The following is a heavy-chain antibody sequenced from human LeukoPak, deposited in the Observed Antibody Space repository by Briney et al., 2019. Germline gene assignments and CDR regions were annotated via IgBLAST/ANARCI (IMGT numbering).Heavy chain of an antibody. CDR2: ISYDGSNK. Sequence: PGGSLRLSCAASGFTFSSYAMHWVRQAPGKGLEWVAVISYDGSNKYYADSVKGRFTISRDNPKNTLYLQMNSLRAEDTAVYYCARDHGGWYADYFDYWGQGTLVTVSS. V-gene: IGHV3-30*04. D-gene: IGHD6-19*01. J-gene: IGHJ4*02. CDR1: GFTFSSYA. CDR3: ARDHGGWYADYFDY.